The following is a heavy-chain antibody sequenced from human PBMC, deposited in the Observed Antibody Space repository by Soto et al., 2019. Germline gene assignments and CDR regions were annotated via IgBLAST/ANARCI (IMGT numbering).Heavy chain of an antibody. D-gene: IGHD3-22*01. CDR2: ISYDGSNK. J-gene: IGHJ3*02. CDR1: GFTFSSYA. V-gene: IGHV3-30-3*01. CDR3: ARDPVFTMIVEGAFDI. Sequence: GGSLRLSCAASGFTFSSYAMHWVRQAPGKGLEWVAVISYDGSNKYYADSVKGRFTISRDNSKNTLYLQMNSLRAEDTAVYYCARDPVFTMIVEGAFDIWGQGTMVTVSS.